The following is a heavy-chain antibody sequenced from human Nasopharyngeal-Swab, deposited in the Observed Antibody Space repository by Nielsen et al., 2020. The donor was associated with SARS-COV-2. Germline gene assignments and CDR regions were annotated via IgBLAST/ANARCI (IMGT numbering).Heavy chain of an antibody. Sequence: SQTLSLTCSVYGGSFRGYYWSWIRQSPGKGLEWIGGINHSGSTNYNPSLKSRITISVDTSKNQFSLKLRSVTAADTAVYYCARGHYCSGGSCVNSWQKYYYYGMDVWGQGTTVTVSS. J-gene: IGHJ6*02. CDR1: GGSFRGYY. V-gene: IGHV4-34*01. CDR2: INHSGST. D-gene: IGHD2-15*01. CDR3: ARGHYCSGGSCVNSWQKYYYYGMDV.